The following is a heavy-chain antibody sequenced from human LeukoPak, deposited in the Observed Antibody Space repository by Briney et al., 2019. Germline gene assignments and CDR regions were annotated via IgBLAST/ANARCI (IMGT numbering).Heavy chain of an antibody. D-gene: IGHD5-12*01. V-gene: IGHV3-30*09. CDR2: ISYDGSNA. Sequence: GGSLRLSCAASGFTFSSYAMHWVRQTPDKGLEWVAVISYDGSNAYYADSVKGRFAISRDNSKNTLYLQMNSLRAEDTAVYHCARDVVATIRYYFDYWGQGALVTVSS. CDR3: ARDVVATIRYYFDY. J-gene: IGHJ4*02. CDR1: GFTFSSYA.